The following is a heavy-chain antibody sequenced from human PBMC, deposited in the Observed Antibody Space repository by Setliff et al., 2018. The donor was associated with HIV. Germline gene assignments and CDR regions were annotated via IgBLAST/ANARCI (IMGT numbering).Heavy chain of an antibody. CDR3: TRHSTDPWSLLDY. Sequence: SVKVSCKASGYTFTSYYMHWVRQAPGQGLEWMGIINPSGGSTSYAQKFQGRFTISRDDSKNTAYLQMDSLKTEDTAVYYCTRHSTDPWSLLDYWGQGTLVTVSS. V-gene: IGHV1-46*03. J-gene: IGHJ4*02. CDR1: GYTFTSYY. D-gene: IGHD4-4*01. CDR2: INPSGGST.